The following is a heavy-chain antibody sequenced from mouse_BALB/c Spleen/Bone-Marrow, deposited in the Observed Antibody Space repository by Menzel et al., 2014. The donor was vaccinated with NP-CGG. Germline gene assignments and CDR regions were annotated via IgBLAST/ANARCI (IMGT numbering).Heavy chain of an antibody. Sequence: DVKLVESGGGLVKPGGSLKLSCAASGFTFSDYYIYWVRQTPEKRLEWVATISDGGSYTYYPDSVKGRFTISRDNAKNNLYLQMSSLKSEDTAMYYCGRAWFAYWGQGTLVTVSA. D-gene: IGHD3-3*01. V-gene: IGHV5-4*02. CDR3: GRAWFAY. CDR2: ISDGGSYT. J-gene: IGHJ3*01. CDR1: GFTFSDYY.